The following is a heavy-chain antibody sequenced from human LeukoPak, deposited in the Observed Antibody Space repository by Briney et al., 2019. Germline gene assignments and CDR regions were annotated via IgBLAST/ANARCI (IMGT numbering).Heavy chain of an antibody. J-gene: IGHJ1*01. CDR2: ISYDGGNK. CDR3: TRGKEWELLTAFQH. V-gene: IGHV3-30*04. CDR1: GFTFSNYS. D-gene: IGHD1-26*01. Sequence: GRSLRLSCAASGFTFSNYSLQWVRQAPGKGLEWVAVISYDGGNKYYADSVKGRFTISRDNSKNTLFLQMSSLRPEDTAIFYCTRGKEWELLTAFQHWGQGTLVTVSS.